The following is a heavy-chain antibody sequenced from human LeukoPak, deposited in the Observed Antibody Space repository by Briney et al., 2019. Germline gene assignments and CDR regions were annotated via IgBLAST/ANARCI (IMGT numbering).Heavy chain of an antibody. D-gene: IGHD4-23*01. CDR3: ARDGAYYGGRYFDY. V-gene: IGHV4-59*01. Sequence: SETLSLTCTVSVGSISSYYWGCIRQPPGKGLEWIGYIYYSGSTNYNPSLKSRVTISVDTSKNQFSLKLSSVTAADTAVYYCARDGAYYGGRYFDYWGQGTLVTVSS. CDR2: IYYSGST. J-gene: IGHJ4*02. CDR1: VGSISSYY.